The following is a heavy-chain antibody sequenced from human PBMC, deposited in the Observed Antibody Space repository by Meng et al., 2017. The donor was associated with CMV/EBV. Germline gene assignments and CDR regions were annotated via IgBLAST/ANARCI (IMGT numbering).Heavy chain of an antibody. CDR1: GFTFSSYS. V-gene: IGHV3-21*01. D-gene: IGHD3-22*01. CDR2: ISISSSYI. J-gene: IGHJ6*02. CDR3: ARAVINGVPRTPYYYYYGMDV. Sequence: GESLKISCAASGFTFSSYSMNWVRQAPGKGLEWVSSISISSSYIYYADSVKGRFTISRDNAKNSLYLQMNSLRAEDTAVYYCARAVINGVPRTPYYYYYGMDVWGQGTTVTVSS.